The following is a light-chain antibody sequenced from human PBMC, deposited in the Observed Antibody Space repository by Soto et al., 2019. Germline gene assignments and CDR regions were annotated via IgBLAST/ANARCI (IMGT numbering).Light chain of an antibody. J-gene: IGKJ3*01. CDR1: QSVSSSY. Sequence: EIVLTQSPGTLSLSPGERATLSCRASQSVSSSYLAWYQQKPGQAPRLLIYGASSRATGIPDRFSGSGSGPDFTLTISRLEPEDFAVYYCQQYGSSPPIFTFGRGTKVDIK. CDR3: QQYGSSPPIFT. CDR2: GAS. V-gene: IGKV3-20*01.